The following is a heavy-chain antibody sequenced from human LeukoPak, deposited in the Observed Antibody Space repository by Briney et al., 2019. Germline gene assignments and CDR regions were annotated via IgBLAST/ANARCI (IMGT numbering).Heavy chain of an antibody. CDR2: INTNTGNP. CDR3: ATKWELSHFDY. D-gene: IGHD1-26*01. J-gene: IGHJ4*02. Sequence: ASVKVSCKASGYTFTGYYMHWVRQAPGQGLEWMGWINTNTGNPTYAQGFTGRFVFSLDTSVSTAYLQISSLKAEDTAVYYCATKWELSHFDYWGQGTLVTVSS. V-gene: IGHV7-4-1*02. CDR1: GYTFTGYY.